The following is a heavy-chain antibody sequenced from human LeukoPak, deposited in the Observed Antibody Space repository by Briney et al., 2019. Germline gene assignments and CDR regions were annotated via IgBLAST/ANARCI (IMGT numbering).Heavy chain of an antibody. CDR3: ARVSAYSSGWIWRDY. CDR2: IYYSGST. V-gene: IGHV4-59*12. D-gene: IGHD6-19*01. J-gene: IGHJ4*02. CDR1: GGSISSYY. Sequence: SETLSLTCTVSGGSISSYYWSWIRQPPGKGLEWIGYIYYSGSTNYNPSLKSRVTISVDTSKNQFSLKLSSVTAADTAVYYCARVSAYSSGWIWRDYWGQGTLVTVSS.